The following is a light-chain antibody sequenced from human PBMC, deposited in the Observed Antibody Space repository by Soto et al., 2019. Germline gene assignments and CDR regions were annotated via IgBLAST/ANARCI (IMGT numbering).Light chain of an antibody. CDR2: GAS. Sequence: ETVLTQSPATLSGSPGQRVTLSCRASRSVSNRLAWYQQRPGQAPRILIYGASTRATGIPARFSGSGSGTDFTRTISSLQSEDFAVYYCQQYNDWPRAFGQGTKVDI. CDR3: QQYNDWPRA. V-gene: IGKV3-15*01. CDR1: RSVSNR. J-gene: IGKJ1*01.